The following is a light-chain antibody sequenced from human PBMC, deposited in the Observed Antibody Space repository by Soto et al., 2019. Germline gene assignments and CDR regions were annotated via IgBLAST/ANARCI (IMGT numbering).Light chain of an antibody. J-gene: IGLJ1*01. CDR1: SSNIGSNT. CDR3: AAWDASLNGFV. CDR2: ANN. V-gene: IGLV1-44*01. Sequence: QSVLTQPPSASGTPGQRVTMSCSGSSSNIGSNTVNWYQQLPGTAPKLLIYANNQRPSGVPDRFSVSKSGTSASLAISGLQSEDEADYYCAAWDASLNGFVFGTGTKLTVL.